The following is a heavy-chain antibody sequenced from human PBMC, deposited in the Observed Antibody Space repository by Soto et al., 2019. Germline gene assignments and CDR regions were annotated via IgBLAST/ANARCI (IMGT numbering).Heavy chain of an antibody. CDR2: IYYSGST. Sequence: QVQLQESGPGLVKPSQTLSLTCTVSGGSISSGGYYWSWIRQHPGKGLEWIGYIYYSGSTYYNPSLKSRVTISVDTSKNPFSLKLSSVTAADTAVYYCARTYCSGGSCYPDYWGQGTLVTVSS. CDR3: ARTYCSGGSCYPDY. D-gene: IGHD2-15*01. CDR1: GGSISSGGYY. V-gene: IGHV4-31*03. J-gene: IGHJ4*02.